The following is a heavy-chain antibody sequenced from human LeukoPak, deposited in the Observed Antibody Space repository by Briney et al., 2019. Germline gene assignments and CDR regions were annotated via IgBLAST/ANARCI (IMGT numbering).Heavy chain of an antibody. D-gene: IGHD2-15*01. Sequence: AGGSLRLSXAASGFTFSSYSMNWVRQAPGKGLEWLSSISSSSSYIYYADSVKGRFTISRDNAKNSLYLQMNSLRAEDTAVYYCARGRGMAFLADYWGQGTLVTVSS. CDR1: GFTFSSYS. J-gene: IGHJ4*02. V-gene: IGHV3-21*01. CDR3: ARGRGMAFLADY. CDR2: ISSSSSYI.